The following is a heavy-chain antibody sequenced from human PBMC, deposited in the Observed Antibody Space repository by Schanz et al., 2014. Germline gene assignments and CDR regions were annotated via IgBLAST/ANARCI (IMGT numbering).Heavy chain of an antibody. CDR2: INPNSGDT. D-gene: IGHD6-13*01. CDR3: AREAAASARWFDP. CDR1: GDTFDNFG. V-gene: IGHV1-2*06. J-gene: IGHJ5*02. Sequence: QVQLVQSGAEVKKPGSSVKVSCKATGDTFDNFGISWVRQAPGQGLEWMGRINPNSGDTNYAQKFQGRVTMTMDTSISTAYMELTSLRSDDTAVYYCAREAAASARWFDPWGQGTLVTVSS.